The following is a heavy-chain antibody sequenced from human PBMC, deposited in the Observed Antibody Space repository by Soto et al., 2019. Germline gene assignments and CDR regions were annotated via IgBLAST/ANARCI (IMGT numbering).Heavy chain of an antibody. CDR2: IWYDGSNK. CDR3: ARGRRVYYYDSSAEDY. D-gene: IGHD3-22*01. CDR1: GFTFSSYG. J-gene: IGHJ4*02. Sequence: ESGGGVVQPGRSLRLSCAASGFTFSSYGMHWVRQAPGKGLEWVAVIWYDGSNKYYADSVKGRFTISRDNSKNTLYLQMNSLRAEDTAVYYCARGRRVYYYDSSAEDYWGQGTLVTVSS. V-gene: IGHV3-33*01.